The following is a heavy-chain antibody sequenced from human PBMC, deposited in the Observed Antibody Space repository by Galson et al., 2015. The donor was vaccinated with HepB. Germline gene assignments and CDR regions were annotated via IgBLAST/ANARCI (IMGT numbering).Heavy chain of an antibody. J-gene: IGHJ2*01. CDR1: GDSVSSDFYY. V-gene: IGHV4-31*03. D-gene: IGHD3-22*01. CDR2: IYNSGST. CDR3: ATNGPNHYDSSGYYFWYFDL. Sequence: LSLTCTVSGDSVSSDFYYWSWVRQHPGRGLEWIGYIYNSGSTSYNPSLKSRVTISVDTSKNQFSMRLSSVTAADTAVYYCATNGPNHYDSSGYYFWYFDLWGRGTLVTVSS.